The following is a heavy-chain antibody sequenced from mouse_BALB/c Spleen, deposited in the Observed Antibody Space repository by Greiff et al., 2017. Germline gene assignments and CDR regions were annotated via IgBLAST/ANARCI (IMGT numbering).Heavy chain of an antibody. D-gene: IGHD6-1*01. CDR3: ARERQVYERFAY. V-gene: IGHV3-8*02. J-gene: IGHJ3*01. Sequence: EVQLQESGPDLVKPSQSLSLTCSVTGDSITSGYWNWIRKFPGNKLEYMGYISYSGSTYYNPSLKSRISITRDTSKNQYYLQLNSVTTEDTATYYCARERQVYERFAYWGQGTLVTVSA. CDR2: ISYSGST. CDR1: GDSITSGY.